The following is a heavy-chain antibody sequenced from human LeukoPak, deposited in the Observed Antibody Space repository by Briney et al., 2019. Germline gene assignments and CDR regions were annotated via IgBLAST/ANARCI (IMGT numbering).Heavy chain of an antibody. Sequence: PGGSLRLSCVVSGFTFSTHGFHWVRQAPGKGLEWVSVIWHDGGRKEYADSVRGRFTISRDNSNLYLQMNSLRAEDTAIYHCARDIGNSGFNLDYWGQGTPVTVSS. CDR2: IWHDGGRK. J-gene: IGHJ4*02. CDR3: ARDIGNSGFNLDY. V-gene: IGHV3-33*01. CDR1: GFTFSTHG. D-gene: IGHD5-12*01.